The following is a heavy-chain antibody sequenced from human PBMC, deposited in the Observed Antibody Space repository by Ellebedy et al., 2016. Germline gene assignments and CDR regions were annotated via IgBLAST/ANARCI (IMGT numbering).Heavy chain of an antibody. J-gene: IGHJ4*02. D-gene: IGHD2-15*01. CDR3: AKGMGVVVAAALDY. CDR2: ISWNSGSI. V-gene: IGHV3-9*01. CDR1: GFTFDDYA. Sequence: GGSLRLSCAASGFTFDDYAMHWVRHAPGKGLEWVSGISWNSGSIGYADSVKGRFTISRDNAKNSLYLQMNSLRAEDTALYYCAKGMGVVVAAALDYWGQGTLVTVSS.